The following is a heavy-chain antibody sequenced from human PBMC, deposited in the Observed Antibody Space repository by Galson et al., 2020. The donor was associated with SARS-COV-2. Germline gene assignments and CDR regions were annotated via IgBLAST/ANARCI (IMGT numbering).Heavy chain of an antibody. CDR3: ARSDWGGDCMMHLDF. J-gene: IGHJ4*02. CDR1: GDSVTSGGYY. V-gene: IGHV4-31*03. CDR2: IYYSGGT. D-gene: IGHD2-21*02. Sequence: ASETLSLTCTVSGDSVTSGGYYWNWIRHHPGKGLEWIGYIYYSGGTSYTPSLKSRVTISADTSKNQFSLRLNSVTAADTAVYYCARSDWGGDCMMHLDFWGQGTLVTVSS.